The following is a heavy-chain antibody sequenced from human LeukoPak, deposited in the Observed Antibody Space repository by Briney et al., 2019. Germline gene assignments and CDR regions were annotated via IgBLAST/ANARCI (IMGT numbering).Heavy chain of an antibody. CDR2: VSGTGGGT. J-gene: IGHJ4*02. V-gene: IGHV3-23*01. CDR3: AKAGLGGYYDSSGYPLWY. D-gene: IGHD3-22*01. Sequence: PGXXXRLSCAGSGFTFSSYAMSWVRQAPGKGLEWVSGVSGTGGGTYYADSVKGRFTISRDNSINTLYLQMNSLRAEDTAVYYCAKAGLGGYYDSSGYPLWYWGQGTLVTVSS. CDR1: GFTFSSYA.